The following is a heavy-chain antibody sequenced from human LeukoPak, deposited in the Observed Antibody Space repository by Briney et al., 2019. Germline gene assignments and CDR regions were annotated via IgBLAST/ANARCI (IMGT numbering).Heavy chain of an antibody. J-gene: IGHJ4*02. Sequence: PGGSLRLSCATSGFTFSSYAMSWVRQAPGKGLEWVSTISGSGGSTYYADSVKGRSTISRDNSKNTLYLQMNSLRAEDTAVYYCAKVPGAPYYFDYWGQGTLVTVSS. CDR1: GFTFSSYA. V-gene: IGHV3-23*01. CDR3: AKVPGAPYYFDY. D-gene: IGHD1-26*01. CDR2: ISGSGGST.